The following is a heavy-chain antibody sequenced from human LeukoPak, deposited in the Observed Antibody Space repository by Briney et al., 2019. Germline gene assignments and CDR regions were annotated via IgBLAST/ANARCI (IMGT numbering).Heavy chain of an antibody. CDR1: GFTFSSYS. CDR2: ISSSSSYI. D-gene: IGHD6-13*01. CDR3: ARDRYSSSWFVFDY. V-gene: IGHV3-21*01. Sequence: GGSLRLSCAASGFTFSSYSMNWVRQAPGKGLEWVSSISSSSSYIYYADSVKGRFTISRDNAKNSLYLQMSSLRAEDTAVYYCARDRYSSSWFVFDYWGQGTLVTVSS. J-gene: IGHJ4*02.